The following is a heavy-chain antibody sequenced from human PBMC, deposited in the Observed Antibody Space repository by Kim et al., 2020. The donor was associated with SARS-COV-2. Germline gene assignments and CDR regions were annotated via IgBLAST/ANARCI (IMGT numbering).Heavy chain of an antibody. Sequence: GGSLRLSCAASGFTFSSYSMNWVRQAPGKGLEWVSSISSSSSYIYYADSVKGRFTISRDNAKNSLYLQMNSLRAEDTAVYYCARVPQKYGSGMNWGQGTLVTVSS. V-gene: IGHV3-21*01. D-gene: IGHD3-10*01. CDR3: ARVPQKYGSGMN. CDR2: ISSSSSYI. J-gene: IGHJ4*02. CDR1: GFTFSSYS.